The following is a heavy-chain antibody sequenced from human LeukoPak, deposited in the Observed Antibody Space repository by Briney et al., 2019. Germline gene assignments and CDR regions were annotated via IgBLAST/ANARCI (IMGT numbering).Heavy chain of an antibody. J-gene: IGHJ4*02. V-gene: IGHV4-59*12. CDR2: IYYTGST. Sequence: SETLSLTCTVSGGSITSYYWSWIRQPPGKGLEWIGYIYYTGSTNYNPSLKSRVTISVDTSKNQFSLKLSSVTAADTAVYYCARLLWLGYYFDYWGQGTLVTVSS. CDR1: GGSITSYY. CDR3: ARLLWLGYYFDY. D-gene: IGHD5-18*01.